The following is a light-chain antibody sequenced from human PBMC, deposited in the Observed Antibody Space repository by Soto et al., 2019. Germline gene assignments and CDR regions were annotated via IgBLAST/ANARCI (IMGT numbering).Light chain of an antibody. J-gene: IGLJ1*01. CDR3: SSYAGNSRYV. Sequence: QSVLTQPPSASLSPGQSVTISCTGTSSDVGRYNYISLYQQRPGKAPKLIIYEVSKRPSGVPDRLSGFKHGNTASLTVSGLQAEDEADYYCSSYAGNSRYVFGTGTKVTVL. CDR2: EVS. CDR1: SSDVGRYNY. V-gene: IGLV2-8*01.